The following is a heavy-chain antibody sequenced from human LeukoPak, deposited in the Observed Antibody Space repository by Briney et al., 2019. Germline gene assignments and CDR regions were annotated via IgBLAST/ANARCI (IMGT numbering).Heavy chain of an antibody. Sequence: AGGSLRLSCAASGFTFSSYAMHWVRQAPGKGLEWVAVISYEGSNKYYADSVTGRFTISRDNSKNTLYLQMNSLRAEDTAVYYCARVNDDCSSTSCYFRAFDIWGQGTMVTVSS. V-gene: IGHV3-30*04. CDR1: GFTFSSYA. J-gene: IGHJ3*02. CDR2: ISYEGSNK. CDR3: ARVNDDCSSTSCYFRAFDI. D-gene: IGHD2-2*01.